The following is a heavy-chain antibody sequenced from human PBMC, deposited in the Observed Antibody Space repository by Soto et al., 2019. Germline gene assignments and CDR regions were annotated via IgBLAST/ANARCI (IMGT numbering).Heavy chain of an antibody. CDR3: ARDASGPFDY. Sequence: EVQLVETGGGLIQPGGSLKLSCSVAGFTVSDSMNWVRQAPGKGLECVSFIHSDGSTHYTDSVSGRFTISRDNSKNTLYLQMDRLRVEDTAVYFCARDASGPFDYWGQGTLVTVSS. CDR2: IHSDGST. V-gene: IGHV3-53*02. D-gene: IGHD6-19*01. CDR1: GFTVSDS. J-gene: IGHJ4*02.